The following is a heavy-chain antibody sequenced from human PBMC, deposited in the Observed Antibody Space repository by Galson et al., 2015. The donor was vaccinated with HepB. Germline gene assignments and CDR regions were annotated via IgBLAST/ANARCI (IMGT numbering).Heavy chain of an antibody. CDR1: GFNFGNYA. D-gene: IGHD2-2*01. CDR3: GRSFWYKLLRYYDGMDV. J-gene: IGHJ6*02. Sequence: SLRLSCAASGFNFGNYAINWFRQAPGKGLEWVGFIRSNAYGGTTDYAASLKGRVTISRDDSKSIAYLYMRSLKTEDTAVYFCGRSFWYKLLRYYDGMDVWGQGTTVTVSS. V-gene: IGHV3-49*03. CDR2: IRSNAYGGTT.